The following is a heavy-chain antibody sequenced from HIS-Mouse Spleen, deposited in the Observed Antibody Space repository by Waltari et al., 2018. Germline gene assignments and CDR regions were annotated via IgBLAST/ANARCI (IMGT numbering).Heavy chain of an antibody. CDR3: AREIPYSSSWYDWYFDL. V-gene: IGHV4-39*07. Sequence: QLQLQESGPGLVKPSETLSLTCTVSGGSISSSSYYWGWIRQPPGKGLEWIGRSYYRGGTQYNQSRKVRVTISVDTSKTQFSRKMGSVTAADTAVDYCAREIPYSSSWYDWYFDLWGRGTLVTVSS. CDR2: SYYRGGT. CDR1: GGSISSSSYY. D-gene: IGHD6-13*01. J-gene: IGHJ2*01.